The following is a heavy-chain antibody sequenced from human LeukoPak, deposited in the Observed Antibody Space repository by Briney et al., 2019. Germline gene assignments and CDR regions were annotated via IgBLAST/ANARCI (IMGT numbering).Heavy chain of an antibody. CDR1: GGSISSYY. CDR3: AGGYYDVLTGLSWFDP. V-gene: IGHV4-59*01. J-gene: IGHJ5*02. Sequence: SEALSPTCNVSGGSISSYYWSWIRQPPGKGLEWIGYIYYSGSTNYNPSLKSRVTISVDTSKNQFSLKLRSVTAADTAVYYCAGGYYDVLTGLSWFDPWGQGTLVTVSS. D-gene: IGHD3-9*01. CDR2: IYYSGST.